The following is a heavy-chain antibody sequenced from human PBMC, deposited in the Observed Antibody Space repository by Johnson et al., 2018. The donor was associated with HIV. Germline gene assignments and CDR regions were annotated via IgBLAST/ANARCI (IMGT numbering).Heavy chain of an antibody. V-gene: IGHV3-7*05. CDR1: GFAFNTYW. CDR3: ARKGDAFDI. CDR2: IKQDESEK. J-gene: IGHJ3*02. Sequence: VESGGGLVQPGGSLRLSCVVSGFAFNTYWMSWARQAPGKGLEWVANIKQDESEKYYVDSVKGRFTISRDNAKNSLYLQMDSLRAEDTAVYYCARKGDAFDIWGQGTMVIVSS.